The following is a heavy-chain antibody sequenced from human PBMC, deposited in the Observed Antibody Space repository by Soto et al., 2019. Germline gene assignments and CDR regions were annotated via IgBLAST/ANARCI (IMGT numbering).Heavy chain of an antibody. CDR1: GESISSGGYF. D-gene: IGHD2-21*01. J-gene: IGHJ4*02. CDR3: SSGRLRWRFFDF. Sequence: PSETLSFTCSVAGESISSGGYFRTSIRHHPGEGLECIRYIFYSETTFYDPSLESRLSISVDTSNDVFSLHLTSVTAAATPFYCCSSGRLRWRFFDFCGEGALVTVTS. V-gene: IGHV4-31*03. CDR2: IFYSETT.